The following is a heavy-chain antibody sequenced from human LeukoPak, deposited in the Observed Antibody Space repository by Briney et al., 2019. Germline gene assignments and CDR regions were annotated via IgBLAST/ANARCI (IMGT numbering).Heavy chain of an antibody. CDR1: GGSFSNYY. J-gene: IGHJ6*03. D-gene: IGHD1-7*01. CDR3: ARRWNYGRNYYIDV. V-gene: IGHV4-34*01. CDR2: INDSGRI. Sequence: SETLSPTCAVYGGSFSNYYWSWIRQPPGKGLERIGEINDSGRINYNPSLMSRVTVSVDTSKNQFSLRLTSVTATDTAVYYCARRWNYGRNYYIDVWGNGATVSVSS.